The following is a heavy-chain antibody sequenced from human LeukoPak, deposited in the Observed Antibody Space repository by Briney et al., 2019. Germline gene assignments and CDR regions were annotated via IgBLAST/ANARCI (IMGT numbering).Heavy chain of an antibody. CDR3: ARGAGYSYGYFSWFNP. J-gene: IGHJ5*02. D-gene: IGHD5-18*01. V-gene: IGHV4-38-2*01. CDR1: GSSISSGNY. Sequence: SETLSLTCAVSGSSISSGNYWGWIRQPPGKGLEWIGSIYQSGTTYYNPSLKSRVTISLDTSKNQLFLKLSPVTAADTAVYYCARGAGYSYGYFSWFNPWGQGTLVIVSS. CDR2: IYQSGTT.